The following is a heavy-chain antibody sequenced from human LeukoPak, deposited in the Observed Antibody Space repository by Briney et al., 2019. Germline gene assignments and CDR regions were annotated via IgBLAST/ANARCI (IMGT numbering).Heavy chain of an antibody. D-gene: IGHD6-13*01. V-gene: IGHV1-2*02. CDR2: INPNSGGT. Sequence: GASVKVSCKASGYTFTGYYMHWVRQAPGQGLEWMGWINPNSGGTNYAQKFQGGVTMTRDTSISTAYMELSRLRSDDTAVYYCARVVRAAAAPRSYFQHWGQGTLVTVSS. CDR3: ARVVRAAAAPRSYFQH. J-gene: IGHJ1*01. CDR1: GYTFTGYY.